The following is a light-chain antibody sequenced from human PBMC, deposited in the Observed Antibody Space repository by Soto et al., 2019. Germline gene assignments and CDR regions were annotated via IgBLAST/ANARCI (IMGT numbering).Light chain of an antibody. J-gene: IGKJ1*01. Sequence: DLHLTQSPSALSGSVRDRLTHACLASQSISYRLAWFQQKPGKAPRLLIYDVSTLESGVPSRFSGSGSGTQFTLTISSLQPDDFATYYCQHYNSYSEAFGQGTKVDIK. CDR1: QSISYR. V-gene: IGKV1-5*01. CDR3: QHYNSYSEA. CDR2: DVS.